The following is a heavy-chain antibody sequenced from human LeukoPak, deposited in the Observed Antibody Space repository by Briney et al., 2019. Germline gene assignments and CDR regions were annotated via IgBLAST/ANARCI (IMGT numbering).Heavy chain of an antibody. CDR3: MSAHGY. V-gene: IGHV3-7*01. Sequence: GGSLRLSCVVSGYSFSTNMMTWVRQAPGKGLEWVATILPTGKQSLRVESVKGRFTVPRDNAKNVLFLQMNSLRADDTAVYYCMSAHGYWGQGTLVTV. CDR2: ILPTGKQS. J-gene: IGHJ4*02. CDR1: GYSFSTNM.